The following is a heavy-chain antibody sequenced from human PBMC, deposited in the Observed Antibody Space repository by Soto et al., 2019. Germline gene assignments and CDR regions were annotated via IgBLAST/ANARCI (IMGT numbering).Heavy chain of an antibody. CDR3: ARVRRAGRVYYGMDV. J-gene: IGHJ6*02. Sequence: PGGSLRLSCAASGFTFSSYWMHWVRQAPGKGLVWVSRINSDGSSTSYADSVKGRFTISRDNAKNTLYLQMNSLRAEDTAVYYCARVRRAGRVYYGMDVWGQGTTVTVSS. D-gene: IGHD6-19*01. CDR2: INSDGSST. CDR1: GFTFSSYW. V-gene: IGHV3-74*01.